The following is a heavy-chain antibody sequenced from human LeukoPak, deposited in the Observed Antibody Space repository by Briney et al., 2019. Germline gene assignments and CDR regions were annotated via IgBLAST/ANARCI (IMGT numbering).Heavy chain of an antibody. V-gene: IGHV5-10-1*01. Sequence: GEALKIFCKGFGYSFTSYRIGWVRQMPGKGVEGMGTTVPSDSYTNYSPTFQGHGTISADKSIRTAYLQWSSLKASDTAMYYCAIPQGIVVVPAAMWGDYYGMDVWGQGTTVTVSS. CDR2: TVPSDSYT. D-gene: IGHD2-2*01. J-gene: IGHJ6*02. CDR3: AIPQGIVVVPAAMWGDYYGMDV. CDR1: GYSFTSYR.